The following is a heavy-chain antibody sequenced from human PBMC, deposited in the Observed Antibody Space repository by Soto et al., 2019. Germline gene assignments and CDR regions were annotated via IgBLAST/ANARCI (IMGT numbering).Heavy chain of an antibody. J-gene: IGHJ4*02. CDR2: IYHSGGT. CDR1: GGSISSSTW. D-gene: IGHD6-13*01. CDR3: ARAAMGGSSWPFDY. Sequence: SATRSRTGAVSGGSISSSTWWRWVRQPPGKGLEWIGEIYHSGGTNYNPSLKSRVTISVDKSKNQFSLKLSSVTAADTAVYYGARAAMGGSSWPFDYWGQGTPVTVS. V-gene: IGHV4-4*02.